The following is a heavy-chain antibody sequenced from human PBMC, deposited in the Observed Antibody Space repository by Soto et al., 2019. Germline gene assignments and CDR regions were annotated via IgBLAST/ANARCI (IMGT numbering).Heavy chain of an antibody. CDR1: GFTFSSYA. V-gene: IGHV3-23*01. Sequence: LRLSCAASGFTFSSYAMSWVRQAPGKGLEWASAISGSGGSTYYADSVKGRFTISRDNSKNTLYLQMNSLRAEDTAVYYCAAGISSIAARPSYFDYWGQGTLVTVSS. J-gene: IGHJ4*02. CDR3: AAGISSIAARPSYFDY. D-gene: IGHD6-6*01. CDR2: ISGSGGST.